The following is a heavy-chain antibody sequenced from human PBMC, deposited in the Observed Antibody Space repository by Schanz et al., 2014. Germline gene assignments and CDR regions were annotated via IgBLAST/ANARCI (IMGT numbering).Heavy chain of an antibody. CDR1: GFSVGNKY. D-gene: IGHD4-17*01. J-gene: IGHJ3*02. CDR2: ISGGGGTT. CDR3: ARKMKLGVYGGKGHDSLDI. V-gene: IGHV3-23*04. Sequence: EVQLVESGGGLVQPGGSLRLSCAASGFSVGNKYMNWVRQAPGKGLEWVSAISGGGGTTYYTDSVKGRFTISRDNSKSTLYLQMNSLRAEDTAVYYCARKMKLGVYGGKGHDSLDIWGQGTMVTVSS.